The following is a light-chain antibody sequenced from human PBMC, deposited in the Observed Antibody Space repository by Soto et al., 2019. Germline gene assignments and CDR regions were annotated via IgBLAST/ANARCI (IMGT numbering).Light chain of an antibody. CDR1: QDRSVY. V-gene: IGKV1-27*01. Sequence: DIQMTQSPSSLSASVGDRVTITCRASQDRSVYLAWYHQKQGTVPKLLIYSASTLQSGVPSRFRGSGSGTDFTLTISRLQPEDGATYYCQKGNPAPPTFGQGTRLEI. J-gene: IGKJ5*01. CDR3: QKGNPAPPT. CDR2: SAS.